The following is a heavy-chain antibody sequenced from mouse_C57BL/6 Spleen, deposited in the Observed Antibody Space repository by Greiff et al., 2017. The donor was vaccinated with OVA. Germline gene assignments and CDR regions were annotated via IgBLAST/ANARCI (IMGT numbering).Heavy chain of an antibody. V-gene: IGHV3-1*01. Sequence: VQLKESGPGMVKPSQSLSLTCTVTGYSITSGYDWHWIRHFPGNKLEWMGYISYSGSTNYNPSLKSRICITHDTSKNHFFLKLNSVTTEDTATYYCARRAYGSSYEGYFDVWGTGTTVTVSS. CDR3: ARRAYGSSYEGYFDV. CDR1: GYSITSGYD. J-gene: IGHJ1*03. CDR2: ISYSGST. D-gene: IGHD1-1*01.